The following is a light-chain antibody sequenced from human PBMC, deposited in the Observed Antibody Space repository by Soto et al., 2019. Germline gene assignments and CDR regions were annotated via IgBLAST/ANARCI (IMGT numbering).Light chain of an antibody. J-gene: IGLJ1*01. Sequence: QAVVTQEPSLTVSPGGTVTLTCGSSTGAVTNGHYPYWFQQKPGQAPRTLIYDTTYRHSWTPARFSGALLGGKAALTLSGAQAEDEAEYYCLLSYNGPYVFGTGTKVTVL. CDR3: LLSYNGPYV. V-gene: IGLV7-46*01. CDR1: TGAVTNGHY. CDR2: DTT.